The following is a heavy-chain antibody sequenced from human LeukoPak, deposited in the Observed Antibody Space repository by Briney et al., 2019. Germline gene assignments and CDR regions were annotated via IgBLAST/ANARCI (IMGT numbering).Heavy chain of an antibody. Sequence: GGSLRLSCAASGFTFSSYWMSWVRQAPGKGLEWVSVIYSGGSTYYADSVKGRFTISRDNSKNTLYLQMNSLRAEDTAVYYCARDLFYDYVWGSYRLDHGMDVWGQGTTVTVSS. CDR1: GFTFSSYW. D-gene: IGHD3-16*02. J-gene: IGHJ6*02. CDR2: IYSGGST. V-gene: IGHV3-53*01. CDR3: ARDLFYDYVWGSYRLDHGMDV.